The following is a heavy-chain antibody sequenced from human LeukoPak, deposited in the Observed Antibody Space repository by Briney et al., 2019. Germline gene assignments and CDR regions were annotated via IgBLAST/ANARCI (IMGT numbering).Heavy chain of an antibody. CDR1: GFTFSDYY. V-gene: IGHV3-11*04. J-gene: IGHJ6*02. D-gene: IGHD4/OR15-4a*01. CDR2: ISSSGSTI. CDR3: ARDLNGRRRYHANEFYDYYGMDV. Sequence: PGGSLRLSCAASGFTFSDYYMSWIRQAPGKGLEWVSYISSSGSTIYYADSVKGRFTISRDNAKNSLYLQMNSLRAEDTAVYYCARDLNGRRRYHANEFYDYYGMDVWGQGTTVTVSS.